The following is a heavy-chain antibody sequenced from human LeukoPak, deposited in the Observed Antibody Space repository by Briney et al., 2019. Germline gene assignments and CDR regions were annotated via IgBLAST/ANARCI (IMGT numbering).Heavy chain of an antibody. V-gene: IGHV3-9*01. J-gene: IGHJ4*02. D-gene: IGHD3-22*01. Sequence: GGSLRLSCAASGFTFDDYAMHWVRQAPGKGLEWVSGISWNSGSIGYADSVKGRFTISRDNAKNSLYLQMNSLRAEDTALYYCAKDIPYYYDSSGYLDYWGQGTLVTVSS. CDR1: GFTFDDYA. CDR3: AKDIPYYYDSSGYLDY. CDR2: ISWNSGSI.